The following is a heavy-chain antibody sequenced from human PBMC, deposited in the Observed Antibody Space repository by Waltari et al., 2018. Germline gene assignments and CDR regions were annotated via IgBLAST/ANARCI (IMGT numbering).Heavy chain of an antibody. V-gene: IGHV4-38-2*01. CDR3: ARRSRGGGAFDI. D-gene: IGHD3-16*01. CDR1: GYSISSGYY. Sequence: QVQLQESGPGLVKPSETLSLTCAVSGYSISSGYYWGWIRQPPGKGLEWIGSIYYSGSTYYNPSLKSRVTISVDTPKNQFSLKLSSVTAADTSWYYCARRSRGGGAFDIWGQGTMVTVSS. J-gene: IGHJ3*02. CDR2: IYYSGST.